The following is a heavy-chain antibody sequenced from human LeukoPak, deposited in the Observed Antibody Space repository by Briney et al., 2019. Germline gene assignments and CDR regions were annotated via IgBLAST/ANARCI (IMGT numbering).Heavy chain of an antibody. D-gene: IGHD2-15*01. Sequence: ASVTVSCKASGYTFTGYYMHWVRQAPGQGLEWMGWINPNSGGTNYEQKFQGRVTMTRDTSISTAYMELSRLRSDDTAVYYCARDEALILLGYWGQGTLVTVSS. CDR2: INPNSGGT. CDR1: GYTFTGYY. CDR3: ARDEALILLGY. J-gene: IGHJ4*02. V-gene: IGHV1-2*02.